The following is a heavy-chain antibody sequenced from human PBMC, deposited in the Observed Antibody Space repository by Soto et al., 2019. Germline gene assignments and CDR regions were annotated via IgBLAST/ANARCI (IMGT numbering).Heavy chain of an antibody. J-gene: IGHJ4*02. D-gene: IGHD5-18*01. V-gene: IGHV1-69*08. CDR3: ARDRPGGYSYAPIDY. CDR2: IIPILGIA. Sequence: QVQLVQSGAEVKKPGSSVKVSCKASGGTFSSYTISWVRQAPGQGLEWMGRIIPILGIANYAQKFQGRVTIXVDVSXXTAYMELSSLRSEDTAVYYCARDRPGGYSYAPIDYWGQGTLVTVSS. CDR1: GGTFSSYT.